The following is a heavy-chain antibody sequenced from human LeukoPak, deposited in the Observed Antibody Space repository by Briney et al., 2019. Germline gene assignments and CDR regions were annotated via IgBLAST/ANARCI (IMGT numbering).Heavy chain of an antibody. CDR3: AGSLWFGELLSGLNWFDP. D-gene: IGHD3-10*01. J-gene: IGHJ5*02. CDR1: GGSFSGYY. Sequence: SETLSLTCAVYGGSFSGYYWSWIRQPPGKGLEWIGEINHSGSTNYNPSLKSRVTISVDTSRNQFSLKLSSVTAADTAVYYCAGSLWFGELLSGLNWFDPWGQGTLVTVSS. CDR2: INHSGST. V-gene: IGHV4-34*01.